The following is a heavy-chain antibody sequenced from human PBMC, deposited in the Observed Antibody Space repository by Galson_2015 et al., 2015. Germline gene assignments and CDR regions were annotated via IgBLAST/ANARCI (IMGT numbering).Heavy chain of an antibody. J-gene: IGHJ5*02. V-gene: IGHV3-15*01. CDR3: TTGLWGIAAAKFRFDP. D-gene: IGHD6-13*01. CDR2: IKSKTDGGTT. Sequence: SLRLSCAASGFTFSNAWMSWVRQAPGKGLEWVGRIKSKTDGGTTDYAAPVKGRFTISRDDSKNTLYLQMNSLKTEDTAVYYCTTGLWGIAAAKFRFDPWGQGTLVTVSS. CDR1: GFTFSNAW.